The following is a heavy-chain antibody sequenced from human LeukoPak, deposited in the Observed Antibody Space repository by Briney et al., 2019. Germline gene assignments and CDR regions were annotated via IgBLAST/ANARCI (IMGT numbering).Heavy chain of an antibody. Sequence: SETLSLTCTVSGYSISSGYYWGWIRQPPGKGLEWIGSIYHSGSTYYSPSLKSRVTISVDTSKNQFSLKLSSVTAADTAVYYCARGGGSKAGQYYYYYMDVWGKGTTVTVSS. D-gene: IGHD4-11*01. CDR3: ARGGGSKAGQYYYYYMDV. CDR2: IYHSGST. CDR1: GYSISSGYY. V-gene: IGHV4-38-2*02. J-gene: IGHJ6*03.